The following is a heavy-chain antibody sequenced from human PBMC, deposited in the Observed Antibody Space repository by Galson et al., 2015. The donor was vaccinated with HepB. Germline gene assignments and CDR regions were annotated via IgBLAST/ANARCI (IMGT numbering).Heavy chain of an antibody. J-gene: IGHJ5*01. CDR3: ARGYGWAWFDS. CDR1: GFIFSNYW. Sequence: SLRLSCAASGFIFSNYWMTWVRQAPGRGLEWVANIKQDGSEKYYVDSVKGRFTISRDNARYSLFLQINSLRVEDTAVYYCARGYGWAWFDSWGQGTLVTVSS. CDR2: IKQDGSEK. V-gene: IGHV3-7*04. D-gene: IGHD2-8*02.